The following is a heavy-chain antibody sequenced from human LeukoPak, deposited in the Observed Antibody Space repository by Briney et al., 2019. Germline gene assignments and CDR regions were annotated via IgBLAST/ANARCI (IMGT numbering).Heavy chain of an antibody. CDR1: GASIISNTND. V-gene: IGHV4-39*01. CDR2: IFNAGST. D-gene: IGHD3-22*01. Sequence: SETLSLTCTVSGASIISNTNDWAWIRQPHGKGLEWIGSIFNAGSTFYNPSLTSRVTISVDTSKNQFSLKLSSVTAADTAMYYCARNMTLILVAERIEAFDICGQGTMVTVSS. J-gene: IGHJ3*02. CDR3: ARNMTLILVAERIEAFDI.